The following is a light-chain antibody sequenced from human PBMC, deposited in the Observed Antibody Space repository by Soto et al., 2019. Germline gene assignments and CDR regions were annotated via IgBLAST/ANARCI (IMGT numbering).Light chain of an antibody. CDR2: GAS. J-gene: IGKJ5*01. Sequence: EIVMTQSPATLSVSPGERATLSCRASQSVRSNLAWYQQNPGQAPRLLIYGASTRATAIPARFSGSGSGTEFTLTISSLQSEDFAVYYCQQYNNWPAITFGQGTRLEI. V-gene: IGKV3D-15*01. CDR1: QSVRSN. CDR3: QQYNNWPAIT.